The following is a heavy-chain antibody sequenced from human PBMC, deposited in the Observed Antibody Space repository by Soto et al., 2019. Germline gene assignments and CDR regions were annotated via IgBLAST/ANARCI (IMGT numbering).Heavy chain of an antibody. CDR1: GYTFTGYY. J-gene: IGHJ3*02. Sequence: QVQLVQTGAEVKKPGASLKVSCKASGYTFTGYYMHWVRQAPGQGLEWMGWINPNSGGTNYAQKFQGWVTMTRDTSISTAYMELSRLRSDDTAVYYCARDDSGPGGAFDIWGQGTMVTVSS. V-gene: IGHV1-2*04. CDR3: ARDDSGPGGAFDI. CDR2: INPNSGGT. D-gene: IGHD5-12*01.